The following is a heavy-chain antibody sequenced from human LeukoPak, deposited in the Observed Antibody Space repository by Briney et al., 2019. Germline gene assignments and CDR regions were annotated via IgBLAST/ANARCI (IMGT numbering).Heavy chain of an antibody. D-gene: IGHD1-26*01. Sequence: ASVTVSCKASGYTFTSYYMHWVRQAPGQGLEWMGIINPSGGSTSYAQKFQGRVTMTRDMSTSTVYMELSSLRSEDTAVYYCARGSGSYYGYYYYYMDVWGKGTTVTVSS. J-gene: IGHJ6*03. CDR1: GYTFTSYY. CDR3: ARGSGSYYGYYYYYMDV. CDR2: INPSGGST. V-gene: IGHV1-46*01.